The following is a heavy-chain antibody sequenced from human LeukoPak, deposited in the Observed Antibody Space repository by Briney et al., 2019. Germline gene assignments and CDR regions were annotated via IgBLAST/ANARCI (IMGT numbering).Heavy chain of an antibody. D-gene: IGHD3-10*01. CDR3: ARARGSYGSGSYSDVPLYFDY. CDR2: IYYSGST. V-gene: IGHV4-59*01. CDR1: GGSISSYY. J-gene: IGHJ4*02. Sequence: SETLSLTCTVSGGSISSYYWSWIWQPPGKGLERIGYIYYSGSTNYNPSLKSRVTISVDTSKNQFSLKLSSVTAADTAVYYCARARGSYGSGSYSDVPLYFDYWGQGTLVTVSS.